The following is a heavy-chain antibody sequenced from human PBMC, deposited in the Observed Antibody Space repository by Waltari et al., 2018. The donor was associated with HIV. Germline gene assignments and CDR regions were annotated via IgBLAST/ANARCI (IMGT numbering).Heavy chain of an antibody. CDR1: GLSFLYSYG. CDR3: ATDRRQGFYFDNNGERPFAS. J-gene: IGHJ4*02. Sequence: QVQLVESGGGVVQPGRSLRLSCAASGLSFLYSYGLHWARQAPGNGLEGVATISSDATTLNYAHSVKGRFTISRDNSKKILYLQMNSLRGEDTAVYYCATDRRQGFYFDNNGERPFASWGQGTLVTVSS. D-gene: IGHD3-22*01. CDR2: ISSDATTL. V-gene: IGHV3-30*03.